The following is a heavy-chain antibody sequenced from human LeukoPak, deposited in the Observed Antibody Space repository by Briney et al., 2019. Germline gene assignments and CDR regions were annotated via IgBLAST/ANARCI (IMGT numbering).Heavy chain of an antibody. CDR2: IRSKADNDAT. D-gene: IGHD6-13*01. V-gene: IGHV3-73*01. J-gene: IGHJ6*02. Sequence: GGSLRLSCAASGFILSGSVLLWVRQASGRGLEWVGRIRSKADNDATAYGASVKGRFTISRDDSRNTAYLQMNSLKTEDTAVYYCTRQVAAAAYYYSYGMDVWGQGTTVTVSS. CDR1: GFILSGSV. CDR3: TRQVAAAAYYYSYGMDV.